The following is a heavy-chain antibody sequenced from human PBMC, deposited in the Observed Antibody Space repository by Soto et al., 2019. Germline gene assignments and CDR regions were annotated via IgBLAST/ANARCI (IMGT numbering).Heavy chain of an antibody. D-gene: IGHD7-27*01. CDR3: ARGWGRIFDY. CDR2: INHSGST. CDR1: GGSFSGYY. Sequence: SETLSLTCAVYGGSFSGYYWSWIRQPPGKGLEWMGEINHSGSTNYNPSLKRRVTVSVDTSKNQFSLKLSSVTAADTAVYYCARGWGRIFDYWXQGTLVTVSS. V-gene: IGHV4-34*01. J-gene: IGHJ4*02.